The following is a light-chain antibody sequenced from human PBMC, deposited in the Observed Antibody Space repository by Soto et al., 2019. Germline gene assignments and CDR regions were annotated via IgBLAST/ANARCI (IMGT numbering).Light chain of an antibody. CDR1: SFNIGGNY. CDR2: GNN. Sequence: QSVLTQPPSVSAAPGQKVTISCSGSSFNIGGNYVSWYVQLPGTAPKFLIYGNNKRPSGIPDRFSGSKSGTSATLGITGLQTEDEACYYCATWDSSLGAVVFVGGTK. V-gene: IGLV1-51*01. J-gene: IGLJ3*02. CDR3: ATWDSSLGAVV.